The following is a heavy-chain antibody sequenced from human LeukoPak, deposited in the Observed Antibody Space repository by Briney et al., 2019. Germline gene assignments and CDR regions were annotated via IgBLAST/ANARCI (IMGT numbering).Heavy chain of an antibody. CDR1: GFTFSSYA. J-gene: IGHJ4*02. Sequence: PGGSLRLSCAAPGFTFSSYAMTPVRQAPGKGQEWVSAISGSGGSTYYADSLKGRFTISRDNSKNTLYLQMNSLRAEDTAVYYCAKDPEGLIAAAGKTDYWGQGTLVTVSS. V-gene: IGHV3-23*01. CDR3: AKDPEGLIAAAGKTDY. CDR2: ISGSGGST. D-gene: IGHD6-13*01.